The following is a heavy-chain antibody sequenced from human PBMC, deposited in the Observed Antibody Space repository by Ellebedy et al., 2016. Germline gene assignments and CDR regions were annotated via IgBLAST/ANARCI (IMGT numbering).Heavy chain of an antibody. CDR1: GFTFSSFA. D-gene: IGHD6-13*01. CDR2: ISGSGGST. CDR3: AKRTGIEAAATFNNFDY. Sequence: GESLKISXAASGFTFSSFAMNWVRQVPGTGLEWVSAISGSGGSTHYGASVEGRFTISRDNSKNTVYLQLNSLRAEDTAVYYCAKRTGIEAAATFNNFDYWGQGTLVTVSS. J-gene: IGHJ4*02. V-gene: IGHV3-23*01.